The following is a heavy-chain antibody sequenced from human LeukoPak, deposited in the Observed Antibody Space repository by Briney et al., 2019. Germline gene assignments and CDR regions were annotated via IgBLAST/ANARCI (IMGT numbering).Heavy chain of an antibody. Sequence: SQTLSLTCAISGDSVSSDSAAWNWIRQSPSRGLEWLGRTYYRSKWYTYYAVSVKSRISINRDTSKNQTSLQLNSVTPEDTAVYYCVRDPSGSGFAFDSWGQGALVTVSS. V-gene: IGHV6-1*01. D-gene: IGHD1-1*01. CDR3: VRDPSGSGFAFDS. CDR2: TYYRSKWYT. CDR1: GDSVSSDSAA. J-gene: IGHJ4*02.